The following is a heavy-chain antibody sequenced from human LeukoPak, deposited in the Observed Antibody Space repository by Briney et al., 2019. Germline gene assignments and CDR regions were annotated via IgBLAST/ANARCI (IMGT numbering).Heavy chain of an antibody. J-gene: IGHJ5*02. Sequence: ASVKVSCKASGYTFTGYYIHWVRQPPGQGLEWMGWINPNSGGTNYAQKFQGRVTMTRDTSISTAYMELSSLISDDTAVYYCARDPGSNWFDPWGQGTLVTVSS. CDR2: INPNSGGT. D-gene: IGHD3-10*01. V-gene: IGHV1-2*02. CDR1: GYTFTGYY. CDR3: ARDPGSNWFDP.